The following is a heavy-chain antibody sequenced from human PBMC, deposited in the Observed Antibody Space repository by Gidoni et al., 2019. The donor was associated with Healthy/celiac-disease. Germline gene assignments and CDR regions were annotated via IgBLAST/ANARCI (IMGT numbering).Heavy chain of an antibody. CDR1: GGSISSGIYY. J-gene: IGHJ6*03. D-gene: IGHD3-10*01. CDR2: IYTSGST. Sequence: QVQLQESGPGLVKPSQTLSLTCTVTGGSISSGIYYWSWIRRPAGKGVEWIGRIYTSGSTNYNPSLKSRVTISVDTSKNQFSLKMSSVTAADTAVYYCARDLGDLYYYYYYMDVWGKGTTVTVSS. CDR3: ARDLGDLYYYYYYMDV. V-gene: IGHV4-61*02.